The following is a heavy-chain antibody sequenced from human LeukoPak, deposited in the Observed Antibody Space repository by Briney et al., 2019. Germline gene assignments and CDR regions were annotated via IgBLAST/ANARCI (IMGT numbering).Heavy chain of an antibody. CDR2: IKSKTDGGTT. Sequence: PGGSLRLSCAASGFTFSNAWMSWVRQAPGKGLEWVGRIKSKTDGGTTDYAGPVKGRFTISRDDSENTLYLQMNSLKTEDTAVYYCTRDRYYDFWSGYYRAFDIWGQGTMVTVSS. D-gene: IGHD3-3*01. CDR1: GFTFSNAW. V-gene: IGHV3-15*01. J-gene: IGHJ3*02. CDR3: TRDRYYDFWSGYYRAFDI.